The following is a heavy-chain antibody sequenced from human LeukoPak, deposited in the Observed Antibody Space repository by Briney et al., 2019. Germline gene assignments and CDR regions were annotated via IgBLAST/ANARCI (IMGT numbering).Heavy chain of an antibody. J-gene: IGHJ4*02. CDR3: AEQQYYYDSSGYFDY. V-gene: IGHV3-66*01. Sequence: GGSLRLSCAASGFTVSSNYMSWVRQAPGKGLEWVSVIYSGGSTYYADSVKGRFTISRDNSKNTLYLQMNSLRAEDTAVYYCAEQQYYYDSSGYFDYWGQGTLVTVSS. CDR1: GFTVSSNY. CDR2: IYSGGST. D-gene: IGHD3-22*01.